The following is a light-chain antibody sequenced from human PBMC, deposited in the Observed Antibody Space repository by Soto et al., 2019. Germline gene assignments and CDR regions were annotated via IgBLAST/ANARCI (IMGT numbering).Light chain of an antibody. V-gene: IGKV3-11*01. J-gene: IGKJ4*01. CDR3: QKRINWPLT. CDR2: DVS. CDR1: QSVSSF. Sequence: EIVLTQSPDTLSLSPGERATLSCRASQSVSSFVAWYQQRPGQPPRLLIYDVSKRATGSPIRFSGSGSGTDFNLTISSLEPEDFAVYYCQKRINWPLTFGGGTKVEIK.